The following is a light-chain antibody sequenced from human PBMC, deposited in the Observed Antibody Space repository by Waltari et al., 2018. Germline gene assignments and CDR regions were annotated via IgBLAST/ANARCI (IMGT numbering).Light chain of an antibody. J-gene: IGLJ1*01. V-gene: IGLV2-14*01. CDR2: DVT. CDR3: SSYTTTNTFV. Sequence: QSALTQPASVSGSPGQSITISCTGSTTDVGAYDFVAWYQQHPGKAPQLMVFDVTHRPSVISNRFSGPRSGDTASLTISGLQAEYEAYYYCSSYTTTNTFVFGTGTNVTVV. CDR1: TTDVGAYDF.